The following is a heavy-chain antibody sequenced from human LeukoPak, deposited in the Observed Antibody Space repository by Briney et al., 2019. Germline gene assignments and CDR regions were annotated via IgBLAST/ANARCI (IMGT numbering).Heavy chain of an antibody. V-gene: IGHV1-46*01. Sequence: ASVKVSCKASGYTFTNYGISWVRQAPGQGLEWMGIINPSGGSTSYAHQFQGRVTMTRDMSTSTVYMELSSLRSDDTAVYYCARELTSGSYRSGAFDIWGQGTMVTVSS. CDR2: INPSGGST. D-gene: IGHD1-26*01. CDR3: ARELTSGSYRSGAFDI. J-gene: IGHJ3*02. CDR1: GYTFTNYG.